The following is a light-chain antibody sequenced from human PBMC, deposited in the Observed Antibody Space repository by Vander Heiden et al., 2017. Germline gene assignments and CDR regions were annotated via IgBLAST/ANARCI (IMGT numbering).Light chain of an antibody. Sequence: QSAPTQPPSASGSPGQSVTVSCTGTSSDVGGYKYVSWYQQHPGKAPKLMIYEVTKRPSGVPDRFSGSKSGNTASLTVSGLQAEDEADYYCISYAGSNNLVFGGGTKLTVL. CDR2: EVT. V-gene: IGLV2-8*01. J-gene: IGLJ2*01. CDR1: SSDVGGYKY. CDR3: ISYAGSNNLV.